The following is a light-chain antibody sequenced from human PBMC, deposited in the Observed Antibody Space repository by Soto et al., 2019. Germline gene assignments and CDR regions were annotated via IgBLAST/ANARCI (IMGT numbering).Light chain of an antibody. CDR3: MHTLQTPWT. J-gene: IGKJ1*01. Sequence: DIVMSQSPLSLPVTPGEPASISCRSSQSLLHSNGYNYLDWYLQKPGQSPQLLIFLGSTRASGVPDRCSGSGSGTEFTLKISRVEAEDVGVYYCMHTLQTPWTFGQGTKVEIK. CDR2: LGS. V-gene: IGKV2-28*01. CDR1: QSLLHSNGYNY.